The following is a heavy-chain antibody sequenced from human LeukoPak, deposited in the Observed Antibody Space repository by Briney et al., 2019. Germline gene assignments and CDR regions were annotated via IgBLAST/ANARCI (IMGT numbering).Heavy chain of an antibody. CDR2: INAGNGNT. V-gene: IGHV1-3*01. CDR1: GYTFTSYA. CDR3: ARDHHAPPSGSYSHY. Sequence: ASVKVSCKASGYTFTSYAMHWVRQAPGQRLEWMGWINAGNGNTKYSQKFQGRVTITRDTSASTAYMELSSLRSEDTAVYYCARDHHAPPSGSYSHYWGQGTLVTVSS. J-gene: IGHJ4*02. D-gene: IGHD1-26*01.